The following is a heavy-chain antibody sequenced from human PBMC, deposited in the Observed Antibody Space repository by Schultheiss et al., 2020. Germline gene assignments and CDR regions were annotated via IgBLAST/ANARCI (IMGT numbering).Heavy chain of an antibody. Sequence: ASVKVSCKASGGTFSSYAISWVRQAPGQGLEWMGWISAYNGNTNYAQKLQGRVTMTTDTSTSTAYMELSSLRSEDTAVYYCARDSTKIYDSSATFDYWGQGTLVTVSS. CDR1: GGTFSSYA. J-gene: IGHJ4*02. CDR3: ARDSTKIYDSSATFDY. CDR2: ISAYNGNT. V-gene: IGHV1-18*01. D-gene: IGHD3-22*01.